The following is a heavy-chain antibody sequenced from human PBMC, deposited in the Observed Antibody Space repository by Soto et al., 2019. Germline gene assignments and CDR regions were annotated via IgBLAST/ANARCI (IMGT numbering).Heavy chain of an antibody. CDR1: GYTFNTYT. J-gene: IGHJ4*02. CDR3: AREPRHAVYFDY. Sequence: GASVKVSCKASGYTFNTYTIHWVRQAPGQSLEWMGWITPDNGNTYFSQKFQGRVTVTRDTSASTAYLELSSLTSEDTAVYYCAREPRHAVYFDYWGLGSLVTVS. CDR2: ITPDNGNT. V-gene: IGHV1-3*01.